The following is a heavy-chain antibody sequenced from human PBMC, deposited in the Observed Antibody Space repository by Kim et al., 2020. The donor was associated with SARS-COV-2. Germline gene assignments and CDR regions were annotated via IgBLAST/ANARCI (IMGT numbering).Heavy chain of an antibody. V-gene: IGHV1-18*01. D-gene: IGHD5-12*01. CDR2: ISAYNGNT. CDR3: ARDQSGYSCYGPLTTDYYGMDV. J-gene: IGHJ6*02. Sequence: ASVKVSCKASGYTFTSYGISWVRQAPGQGLEWMGWISAYNGNTNYAQKLQGRVTMTTDTSTSTAYMELRGLRPDDTAVYYCARDQSGYSCYGPLTTDYYGMDVWGQGTTVTVSS. CDR1: GYTFTSYG.